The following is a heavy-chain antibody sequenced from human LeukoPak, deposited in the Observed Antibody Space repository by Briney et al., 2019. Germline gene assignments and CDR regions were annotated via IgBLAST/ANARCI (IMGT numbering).Heavy chain of an antibody. CDR1: GGTFISYA. V-gene: IGHV1-69*13. Sequence: ASVKVSCKASGGTFISYAISWVRQAPGQGLEWMGGIIPIFGTANYAQKFQGRVTITADESTSTAYMELSSLRSEDTAVYYCARAGWSSANWFDPWGQGTLVTASS. CDR2: IIPIFGTA. CDR3: ARAGWSSANWFDP. J-gene: IGHJ5*02. D-gene: IGHD2-15*01.